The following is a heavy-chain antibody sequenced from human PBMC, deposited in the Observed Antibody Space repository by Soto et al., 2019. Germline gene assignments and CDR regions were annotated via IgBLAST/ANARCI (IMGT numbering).Heavy chain of an antibody. D-gene: IGHD3-22*01. CDR3: AKELNHHYHSSGYYSWFDP. CDR2: ISWNSGSI. CDR1: GFTFDDYA. V-gene: IGHV3-9*01. Sequence: GGSLRLSCAASGFTFDDYAMHWVRQAPGKGLEWVSGISWNSGSIGYADSVKGRFTISRDNAKNSLYLQMNSLRAEDTALYYCAKELNHHYHSSGYYSWFDPWGQGTLVTVYS. J-gene: IGHJ5*02.